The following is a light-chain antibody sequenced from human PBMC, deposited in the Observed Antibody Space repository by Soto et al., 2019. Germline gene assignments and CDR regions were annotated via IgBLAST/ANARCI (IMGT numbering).Light chain of an antibody. CDR3: AAWDDSLNGVV. Sequence: QSVLTQPPSASGTPGQRVTISCSGSSSNIGSSPVKWYQQLPGTAPKLLIYSNSQRPSGVPDRFSGSKSGTSASLAISGLQSEDEADYHCAAWDDSLNGVVFGGGTKLTVL. V-gene: IGLV1-44*01. CDR1: SSNIGSSP. CDR2: SNS. J-gene: IGLJ2*01.